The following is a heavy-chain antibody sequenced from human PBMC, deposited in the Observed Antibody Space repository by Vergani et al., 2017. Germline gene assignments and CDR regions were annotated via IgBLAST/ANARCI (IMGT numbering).Heavy chain of an antibody. CDR3: ARGGGSYVWGSYPLSYGMDV. Sequence: EVQLVQSGAEVKKPGESLKISCKGSGYSFTSYWIGWVRQMPGKGLEWMGIIYPGDSDTRYSPSFQGQVTISADKSISTAYLQWSSLKASDTAMYYCARGGGSYVWGSYPLSYGMDVWGQGTTVTVSS. D-gene: IGHD3-16*02. CDR2: IYPGDSDT. J-gene: IGHJ6*02. V-gene: IGHV5-51*01. CDR1: GYSFTSYW.